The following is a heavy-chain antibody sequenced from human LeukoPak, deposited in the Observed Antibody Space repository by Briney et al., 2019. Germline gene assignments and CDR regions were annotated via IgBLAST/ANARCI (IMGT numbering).Heavy chain of an antibody. J-gene: IGHJ4*02. CDR1: GYTFEKSW. Sequence: TGGSLRLSCATSGYTFEKSWMTWVRQAPGKGPEWVATIKPDGHDKDYVDSVRGRFTVSRDNIRKSLFLDMDNLRVEDTAMYFCARGGFGSSWYWLDWGPGTPVTVS. CDR2: IKPDGHDK. CDR3: ARGGFGSSWYWLD. V-gene: IGHV3-7*03. D-gene: IGHD6-13*01.